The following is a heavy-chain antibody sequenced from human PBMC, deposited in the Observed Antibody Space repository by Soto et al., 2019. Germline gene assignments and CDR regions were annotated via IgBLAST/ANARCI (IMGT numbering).Heavy chain of an antibody. CDR1: GGSFSGHS. J-gene: IGHJ5*01. CDR2: INHSGRV. D-gene: IGHD3-22*01. Sequence: SETLSLTCAVYGGSFSGHSCTWIRQSPWKGLEWIGDINHSGRVNYSPSLKSRVTISLDTSKNQFSLTLSAVTASDTAMYYCSTRAYDTNGYYRFDPAGQGTPVTV. CDR3: STRAYDTNGYYRFDP. V-gene: IGHV4-34*01.